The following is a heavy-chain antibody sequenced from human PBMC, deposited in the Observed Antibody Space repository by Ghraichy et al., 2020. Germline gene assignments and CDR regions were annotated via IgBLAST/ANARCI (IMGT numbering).Heavy chain of an antibody. CDR3: VAEVGPKSFDS. CDR2: ISYDGSDK. V-gene: IGHV3-30*03. J-gene: IGHJ4*02. D-gene: IGHD1-26*01. Sequence: LSLTCAASGFSFRSHAMHWVRQAPGKGLEWVALISYDGSDKLYADSVKDRFTISRDNSKNTLSLQMPSLRAEDTAVYYCVAEVGPKSFDSWGQGSLVTVSS. CDR1: GFSFRSHA.